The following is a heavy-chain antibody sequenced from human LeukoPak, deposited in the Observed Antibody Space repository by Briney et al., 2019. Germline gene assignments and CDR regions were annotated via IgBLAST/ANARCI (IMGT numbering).Heavy chain of an antibody. D-gene: IGHD3-22*01. CDR3: ARYYYDSSGYSIGPEYYFDY. V-gene: IGHV4-31*03. Sequence: SETLSLTCTVSGGSISSGGYYWSWIRQHPGKGLEWIGYIYYSGSTYYNPSLKSRVTISVDTSKNQFSLKLSSVTAADTAVYYCARYYYDSSGYSIGPEYYFDYWGQGTLVTVSS. CDR1: GGSISSGGYY. J-gene: IGHJ4*02. CDR2: IYYSGST.